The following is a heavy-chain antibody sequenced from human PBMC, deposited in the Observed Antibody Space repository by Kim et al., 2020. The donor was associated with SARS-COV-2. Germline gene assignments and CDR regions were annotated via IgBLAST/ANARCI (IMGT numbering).Heavy chain of an antibody. J-gene: IGHJ4*02. CDR3: ARGYGDYPDY. Sequence: GGSLRLSCAASGFTFSSYAMHWVRQAPGKGLERVAVISYDGSNKYYADSVKGRFTISRDNSKNTLYLQMNSLRAEDTAVYYCARGYGDYPDYWGQGTLVTVSS. D-gene: IGHD4-17*01. CDR2: ISYDGSNK. CDR1: GFTFSSYA. V-gene: IGHV3-30*04.